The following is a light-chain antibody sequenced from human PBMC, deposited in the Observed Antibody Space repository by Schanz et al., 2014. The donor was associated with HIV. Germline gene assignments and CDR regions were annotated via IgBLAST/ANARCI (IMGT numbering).Light chain of an antibody. CDR2: ATS. Sequence: EIVLTQSPGSLSLSPGGRATLSCGASQSLSSSYLAWYQQKRDQPPRLVIYATSTRAAGIPDRFSGTGSGTDFTLTISSLEPEDFAVYYCQHYGSSFGPGTKVDIK. CDR3: QHYGSS. CDR1: QSLSSSY. J-gene: IGKJ3*01. V-gene: IGKV3-20*01.